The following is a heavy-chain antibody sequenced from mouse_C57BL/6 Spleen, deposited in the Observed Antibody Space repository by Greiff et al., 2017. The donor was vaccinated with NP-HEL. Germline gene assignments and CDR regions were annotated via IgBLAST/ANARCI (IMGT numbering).Heavy chain of an antibody. CDR2: INPNNGGT. V-gene: IGHV1-26*01. Sequence: EVQLQQSGPELVKPGASVKISCKASGYTFTDYYMNWVKQSHGKSLEWIGDINPNNGGTSYNQKFKGKATLTVDKSSSTAYMELRSLTSEDSAVYYCAGVDPRIYYAMDYWGQGTSVTVSS. CDR3: AGVDPRIYYAMDY. J-gene: IGHJ4*01. CDR1: GYTFTDYY.